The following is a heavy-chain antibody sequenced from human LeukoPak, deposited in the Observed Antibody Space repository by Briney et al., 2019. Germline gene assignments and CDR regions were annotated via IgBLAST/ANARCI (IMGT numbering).Heavy chain of an antibody. V-gene: IGHV3-53*01. J-gene: IGHJ3*02. D-gene: IGHD3-22*01. CDR1: GFTVSSNY. CDR3: ARESYDSSGWEALVI. CDR2: IYSGGST. Sequence: PGGSLRLSCASSGFTVSSNYMSWVRQAPGQGLEWGAVIYSGGSTYYADSVKGRFTISSDNSKNTLYLQLNSLRAEDTAMYYCARESYDSSGWEALVIWGQGTMVTVSS.